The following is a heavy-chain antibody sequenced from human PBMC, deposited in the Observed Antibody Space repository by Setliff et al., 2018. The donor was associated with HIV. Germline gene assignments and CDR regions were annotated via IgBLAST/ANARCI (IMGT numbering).Heavy chain of an antibody. V-gene: IGHV4-38-2*01. J-gene: IGHJ3*02. Sequence: KSSETLSLTCAVSGYSISRGYYWGWIRQPPGKGLEWIGNIYHSGSTFYNPSLKSRVTTSVDTSKNQFSLKLRSVTAADTAVYYCARGYGHIVEVIASDAFDIWGQGRMVTVSS. D-gene: IGHD2-21*01. CDR3: ARGYGHIVEVIASDAFDI. CDR2: IYHSGST. CDR1: GYSISRGYY.